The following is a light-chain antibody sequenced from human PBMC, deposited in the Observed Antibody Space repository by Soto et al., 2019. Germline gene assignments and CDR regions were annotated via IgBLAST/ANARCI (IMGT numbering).Light chain of an antibody. CDR3: QQRSNWPPLT. V-gene: IGKV3-11*01. CDR2: DAS. CDR1: QSVSSY. Sequence: EIVLTQSPATLSLSTGVRATLSCRASQSVSSYLAWYQQKPGQAPRLLIYDASNRATGIPARFSGSGSGTDFTLTISSLEPEDFAVYYCQQRSNWPPLTFGGGTKVEIK. J-gene: IGKJ4*01.